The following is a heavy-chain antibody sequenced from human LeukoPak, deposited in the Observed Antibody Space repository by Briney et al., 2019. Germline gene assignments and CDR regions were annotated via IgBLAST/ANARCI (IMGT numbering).Heavy chain of an antibody. Sequence: SETLSLTCTVSGGSISSYYWSWIRQPPGKGLEWIGYIYYSGSTNYNPSLKRRVTISVDTSKNQFSLKLSSVTAADTAVYYCARYVVVTAYFDYWGQGTLVTVSS. V-gene: IGHV4-59*01. CDR1: GGSISSYY. CDR3: ARYVVVTAYFDY. CDR2: IYYSGST. D-gene: IGHD2-21*02. J-gene: IGHJ4*02.